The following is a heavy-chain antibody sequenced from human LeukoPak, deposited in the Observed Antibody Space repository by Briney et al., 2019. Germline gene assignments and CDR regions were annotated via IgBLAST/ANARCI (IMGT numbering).Heavy chain of an antibody. CDR1: GFTFSSYA. Sequence: GGSLRLSCAASGFTFSSYAMSWVRQAPGKGLEWVSAISGSGGSTYHADSVKGRFTISRDNSKNTLYLQMNSLRAEDTAVYYCAKDPMFGGLGYFDYWGQGTLVTVSS. D-gene: IGHD3-10*02. CDR3: AKDPMFGGLGYFDY. CDR2: ISGSGGST. V-gene: IGHV3-23*01. J-gene: IGHJ4*02.